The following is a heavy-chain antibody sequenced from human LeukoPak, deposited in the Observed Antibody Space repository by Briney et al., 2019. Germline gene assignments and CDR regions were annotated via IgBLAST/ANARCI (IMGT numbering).Heavy chain of an antibody. CDR3: ARSKGYCSGGSCYYAFDI. V-gene: IGHV4-59*01. Sequence: SETLTLTCTVSGGSISSYYWSWIRQPPGKGLEWIGYIYYSGSTNYNPSLKSRVTISVDTSKNQFSLKLSSVTAADTAVYYCARSKGYCSGGSCYYAFDIWGQGTMVTVSS. CDR2: IYYSGST. D-gene: IGHD2-15*01. J-gene: IGHJ3*02. CDR1: GGSISSYY.